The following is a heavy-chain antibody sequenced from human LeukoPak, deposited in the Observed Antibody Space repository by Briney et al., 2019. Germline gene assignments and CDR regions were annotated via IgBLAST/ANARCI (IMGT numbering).Heavy chain of an antibody. Sequence: PSETLSLTCAVYGGSFSAYYWSWIRQPPGKGLGWIREIILSGSTNYNPSLKSRVIISVDTSKNQSSLKLSSVTSAYTAVYYCARVACGGDGYHPGDAFDIWGQGTMVTVSS. J-gene: IGHJ3*02. V-gene: IGHV4-34*12. CDR2: IILSGST. CDR1: GGSFSAYY. D-gene: IGHD2-21*02. CDR3: ARVACGGDGYHPGDAFDI.